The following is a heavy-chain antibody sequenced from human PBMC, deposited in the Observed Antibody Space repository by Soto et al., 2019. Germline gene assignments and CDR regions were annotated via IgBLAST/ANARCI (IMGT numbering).Heavy chain of an antibody. V-gene: IGHV1-2*02. CDR2: INPNSGGT. Sequence: ASVKVSCKASGYTFTGYYMHWVRQAPGQGLEWMEWINPNSGGTNYAQKFQGRVTMTRDTSISTAYMELSRLRSDDTAVYYCASTGQDTAMVPYYYYGMDVWGQGTTVTVSS. CDR1: GYTFTGYY. J-gene: IGHJ6*02. CDR3: ASTGQDTAMVPYYYYGMDV. D-gene: IGHD5-18*01.